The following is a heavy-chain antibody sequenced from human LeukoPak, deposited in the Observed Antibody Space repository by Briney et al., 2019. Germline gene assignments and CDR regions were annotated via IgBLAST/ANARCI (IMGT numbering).Heavy chain of an antibody. V-gene: IGHV3-49*04. CDR1: GFTFGDYA. D-gene: IGHD3-10*01. J-gene: IGHJ4*02. Sequence: GGSLRLSCTASGFTFGDYAMSWVRQAPGKGLEWVGFIRSKAYGGTTEYAASVKGRFTISRDDSKSIAYLQMNSLRAEDTAVYYCAKSMVRGVIGYYFDYWGQGTLVTVSS. CDR3: AKSMVRGVIGYYFDY. CDR2: IRSKAYGGTT.